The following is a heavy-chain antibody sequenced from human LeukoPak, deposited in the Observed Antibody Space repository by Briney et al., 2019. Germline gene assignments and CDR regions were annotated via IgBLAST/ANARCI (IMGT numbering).Heavy chain of an antibody. D-gene: IGHD1-26*01. CDR3: ARGYGAAYSGSYYLDY. CDR1: GGSFSGYY. J-gene: IGHJ4*02. Sequence: PSETLSLTCAVYGGSFSGYYWSWIRQPPGKGLEWIGEINHSGSTNYNPSLKSRVTISVDTSKNQFSLKLSSVTAADTAVYYCARGYGAAYSGSYYLDYWGQGTLVTVSS. V-gene: IGHV4-34*01. CDR2: INHSGST.